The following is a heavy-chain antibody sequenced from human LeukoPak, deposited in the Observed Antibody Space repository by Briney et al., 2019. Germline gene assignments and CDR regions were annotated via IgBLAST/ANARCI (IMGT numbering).Heavy chain of an antibody. CDR2: IYHSGST. CDR3: ARVTIFGVDGFDY. CDR1: GGSISSGGYY. V-gene: IGHV4-30-2*01. D-gene: IGHD3-3*01. J-gene: IGHJ4*02. Sequence: SQTLSLTCTVSGGSISSGGYYWSWIRQPPGKGLEWIGYIYHSGSTYYNPSLKSRVTISVDRSKNQFSLKLSSVTAADTAVYYCARVTIFGVDGFDYWGQGTLVTVSS.